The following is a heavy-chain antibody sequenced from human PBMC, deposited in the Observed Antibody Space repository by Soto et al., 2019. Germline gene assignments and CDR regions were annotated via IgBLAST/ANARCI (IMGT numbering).Heavy chain of an antibody. D-gene: IGHD3-10*01. V-gene: IGHV3-30-3*01. Sequence: PGGSLRLSCAASGFTFSSYAMHCVRQAPRKGLEWVAVISYDGSNKYYADSVKGRFTISRDNSKNTLYLQMNSLRAEDTAVYYCANAGSYYYYGMDVWGQGTTVTVSS. J-gene: IGHJ6*02. CDR3: ANAGSYYYYGMDV. CDR2: ISYDGSNK. CDR1: GFTFSSYA.